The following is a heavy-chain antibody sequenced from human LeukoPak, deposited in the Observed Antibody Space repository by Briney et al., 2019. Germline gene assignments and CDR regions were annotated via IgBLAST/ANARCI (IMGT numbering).Heavy chain of an antibody. CDR3: ARGKASSSWYAPLAFDI. J-gene: IGHJ3*02. CDR2: SNHSGST. CDR1: GGSFSGYY. V-gene: IGHV4-34*01. Sequence: SETLSLTCAVYGGSFSGYYWSWIRQPPGKGLEWIGESNHSGSTNYNPSLKSRVTISVDTSKNQFSLKLSSVTAADTAVYYCARGKASSSWYAPLAFDIWGQGTMVTVSS. D-gene: IGHD6-13*01.